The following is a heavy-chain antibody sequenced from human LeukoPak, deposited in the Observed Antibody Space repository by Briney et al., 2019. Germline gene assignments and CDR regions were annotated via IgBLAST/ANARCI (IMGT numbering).Heavy chain of an antibody. J-gene: IGHJ5*02. CDR3: ARDDIVVVPVGFDP. Sequence: ASVKVSCKASGGTFSSYAISWVRQAPGQGLEWMGWINPNSGGTNYAQKFQGRVTMTRDTSISTAYMELSRLRSDDTAVYYCARDDIVVVPVGFDPWGQGTLVTVSS. D-gene: IGHD2-2*01. CDR1: GGTFSSYA. V-gene: IGHV1-2*02. CDR2: INPNSGGT.